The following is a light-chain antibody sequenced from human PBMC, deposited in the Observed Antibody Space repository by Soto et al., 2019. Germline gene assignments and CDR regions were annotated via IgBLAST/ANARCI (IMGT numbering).Light chain of an antibody. CDR3: QSYDSRLTTYV. CDR1: SSDIGAGYD. V-gene: IGLV1-40*01. Sequence: QSVLTQPPSVSEAPGQRVTISCTGTSSDIGAGYDVHWYQQLPGAAPKLLIYSNAIRPSGVPDRFSASKSGTSASLAITGLPAEDEADYYCQSYDSRLTTYVFGTGTKVT. J-gene: IGLJ1*01. CDR2: SNA.